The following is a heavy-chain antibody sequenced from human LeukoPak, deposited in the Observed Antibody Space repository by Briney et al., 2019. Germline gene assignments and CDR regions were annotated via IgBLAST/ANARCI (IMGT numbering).Heavy chain of an antibody. D-gene: IGHD1-26*01. CDR1: GFTFSGPA. V-gene: IGHV3-73*01. CDR2: IRSKANSYAT. CDR3: TRHGASRELRPFDP. Sequence: GGSLRLSCAASGFTFSGPAMHWVRQASGKGLEWVGRIRSKANSYATAYAASVKGRFTISRDDPKNTAYLQMNSLKTEDTAVYYCTRHGASRELRPFDPWGQGTLVTVSS. J-gene: IGHJ5*02.